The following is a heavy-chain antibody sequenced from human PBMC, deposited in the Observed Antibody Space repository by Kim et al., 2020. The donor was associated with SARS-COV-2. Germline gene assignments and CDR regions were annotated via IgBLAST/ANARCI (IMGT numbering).Heavy chain of an antibody. CDR2: ISGSGDSP. J-gene: IGHJ4*02. CDR1: GFTFSNYG. V-gene: IGHV3-23*01. D-gene: IGHD2-15*01. Sequence: GGSLRLSCTASGFTFSNYGMNWVRQAPGKGLEWVSTISGSGDSPYYADSVRGRFTISRDNSQNTLYLQMNSLRAEDTALYYCGKGWVRVATADIDYWGQGTLVTVSS. CDR3: GKGWVRVATADIDY.